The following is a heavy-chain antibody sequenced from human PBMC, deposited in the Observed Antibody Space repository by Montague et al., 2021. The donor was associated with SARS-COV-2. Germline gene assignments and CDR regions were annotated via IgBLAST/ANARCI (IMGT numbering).Heavy chain of an antibody. CDR2: IYTGGTA. J-gene: IGHJ2*01. CDR1: GDSISRYY. V-gene: IGHV4-4*07. CDR3: ARATWDLDV. Sequence: SETLSLTCSVSGDSISRYYWSWIRQSAGKGLEWIGRIYTGGTANYNPALQSRVTMSVDSSKSQVSLNVTSVTAADTAVYYCARATWDLDVWGHGILVTVSS.